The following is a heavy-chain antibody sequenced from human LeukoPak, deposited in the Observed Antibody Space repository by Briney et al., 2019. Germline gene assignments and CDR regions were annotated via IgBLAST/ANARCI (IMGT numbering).Heavy chain of an antibody. Sequence: GGSLRLSCAASGFTFNSFGMHWVRQAPGKGLEWMTYIRYDGSLKYYADSVKGRFTISRDNAKNSLFLQMNSLRAEDTAVYYCARVLRYCSGGNCYSGGLGYMDVWGKGTTVTISS. CDR1: GFTFNSFG. CDR3: ARVLRYCSGGNCYSGGLGYMDV. V-gene: IGHV3-30*02. J-gene: IGHJ6*03. CDR2: IRYDGSLK. D-gene: IGHD2-15*01.